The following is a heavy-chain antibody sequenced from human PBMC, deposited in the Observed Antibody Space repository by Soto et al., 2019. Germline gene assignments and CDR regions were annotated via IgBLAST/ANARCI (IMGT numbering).Heavy chain of an antibody. CDR2: ISAYNGNT. CDR1: GYTFTRYG. Sequence: QVQLVQSGAEVKKPGASVKVSFKASGYTFTRYGISWVRQAPGQRLEWMGWISAYNGNTNYAQKLQGRVTMTTDTSTSTAYMELRSLRSDDTAVYYCARITMVRGVIITWDYWGQGTLVTVSS. J-gene: IGHJ4*02. V-gene: IGHV1-18*01. CDR3: ARITMVRGVIITWDY. D-gene: IGHD3-10*01.